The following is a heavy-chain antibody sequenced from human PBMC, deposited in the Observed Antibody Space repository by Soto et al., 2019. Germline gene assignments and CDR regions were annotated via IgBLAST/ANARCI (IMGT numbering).Heavy chain of an antibody. D-gene: IGHD2-15*01. Sequence: SQTLSLTCAISGDSVSSNSAAWNWIRQSPSRGLEWLGRTYYRSKWYNDYAVSVKSRITINPDTSKNQFSLQLNSVTPEDTAVYYCARGGAVVVVAATLDYYYYGMDVWGQGXTVTVYS. V-gene: IGHV6-1*01. J-gene: IGHJ6*02. CDR3: ARGGAVVVVAATLDYYYYGMDV. CDR1: GDSVSSNSAA. CDR2: TYYRSKWYN.